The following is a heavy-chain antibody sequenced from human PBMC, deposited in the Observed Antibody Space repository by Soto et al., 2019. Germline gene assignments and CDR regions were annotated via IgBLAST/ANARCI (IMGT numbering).Heavy chain of an antibody. D-gene: IGHD3-10*01. CDR3: ARDRTTIISYFSGRGYYYYRMYF. J-gene: IGHJ6*02. Sequence: ASVKVSCKASGYTFTSYYMHWVRQAPGQGLEWMGWINPNSGGTNYAQKFQGWVTMTRDTSISTAYMELSRLRSDDTAVYYCARDRTTIISYFSGRGYYYYRMYFWGQGTTVTVSS. V-gene: IGHV1-2*04. CDR2: INPNSGGT. CDR1: GYTFTSYY.